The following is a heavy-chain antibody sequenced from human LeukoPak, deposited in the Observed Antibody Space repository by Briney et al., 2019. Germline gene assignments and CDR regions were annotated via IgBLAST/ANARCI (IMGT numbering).Heavy chain of an antibody. Sequence: PGGSLRLSCAASGLTFSSYSMNWVRQAPGKGLEWVSSISSSSNYMYYADSMKGRFTISRDNAKNSLYLQMNSLRAEDTAVYYCARSNYYDSRSWGFDLWGQGTMVTVSS. V-gene: IGHV3-21*01. CDR1: GLTFSSYS. J-gene: IGHJ3*01. D-gene: IGHD3-22*01. CDR2: ISSSSNYM. CDR3: ARSNYYDSRSWGFDL.